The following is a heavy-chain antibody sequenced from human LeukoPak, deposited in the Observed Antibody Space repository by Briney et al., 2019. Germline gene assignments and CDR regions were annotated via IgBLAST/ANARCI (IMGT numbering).Heavy chain of an antibody. CDR1: GFTFSSYW. D-gene: IGHD5-12*01. CDR3: ARDLVATVNWYFDL. CDR2: IKQDGSEK. V-gene: IGHV3-7*01. J-gene: IGHJ2*01. Sequence: GGSLRLSCAASGFTFSSYWMSWVRQAPGKGLEWVANIKQDGSEKYYVDSVKGRFTISRDNAKNSLYLQMNSLRAEDTAVYYCARDLVATVNWYFDLWGRGTLVTVS.